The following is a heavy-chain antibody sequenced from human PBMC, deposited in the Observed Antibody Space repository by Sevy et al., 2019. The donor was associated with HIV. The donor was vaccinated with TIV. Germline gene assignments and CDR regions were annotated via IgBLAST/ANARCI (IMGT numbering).Heavy chain of an antibody. J-gene: IGHJ4*02. Sequence: SETLSLTCTVSGGSISSGGYYWSWIRQHPGKGLEWIGYIYYSGSTYYNPSLKSRVTISVDTSKNQFSLKLSSVTAAETAVYYCARVLGPDYGDPVFFYFDYWGQGTLVTVSS. CDR1: GGSISSGGYY. V-gene: IGHV4-31*03. CDR3: ARVLGPDYGDPVFFYFDY. D-gene: IGHD4-17*01. CDR2: IYYSGST.